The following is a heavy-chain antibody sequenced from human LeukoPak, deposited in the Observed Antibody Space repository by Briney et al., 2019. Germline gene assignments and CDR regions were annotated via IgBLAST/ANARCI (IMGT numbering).Heavy chain of an antibody. Sequence: PGGSLRLSCAASGFPFSRYAMSWLRRAPGKGRECVSAISGSGGSTYYADSVKGRFTISRDNSKNTLYLQMNSLRAEDTAVYYCAKALSYGSGPYYFDYWGQGTLVTVSS. CDR1: GFPFSRYA. J-gene: IGHJ4*02. CDR2: ISGSGGST. D-gene: IGHD3-10*01. V-gene: IGHV3-23*01. CDR3: AKALSYGSGPYYFDY.